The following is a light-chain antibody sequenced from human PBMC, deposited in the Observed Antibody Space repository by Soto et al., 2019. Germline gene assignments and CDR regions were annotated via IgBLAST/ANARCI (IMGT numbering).Light chain of an antibody. CDR1: SSNIGTNY. CDR3: AVWDDRLGGWV. J-gene: IGLJ3*02. CDR2: RNN. Sequence: QSVLTQPPSASGTPGQSVTISCSGSSSNIGTNYVFWYQQLPVTAPKLLIYRNNERPSGVPDRISGSKSGTSASLAISGLRSEDEAVYHCAVWDDRLGGWVFGGGTKLTVL. V-gene: IGLV1-47*01.